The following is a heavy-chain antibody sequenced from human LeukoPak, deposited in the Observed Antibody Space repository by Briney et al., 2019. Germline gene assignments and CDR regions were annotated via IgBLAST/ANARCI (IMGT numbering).Heavy chain of an antibody. CDR3: ARGGGYRFDY. CDR1: GGSISSGSW. CDR2: IHHSGST. V-gene: IGHV4-4*02. J-gene: IGHJ4*02. D-gene: IGHD5-12*01. Sequence: SETLSLTCAVSGGSISSGSWWGWIRQPPGKGLEWIGEIHHSGSTNYNPSLKSRVTLSVDKSKNQLSLRLTSVTAADTAVYYCARGGGYRFDYWGQGTLVTVSS.